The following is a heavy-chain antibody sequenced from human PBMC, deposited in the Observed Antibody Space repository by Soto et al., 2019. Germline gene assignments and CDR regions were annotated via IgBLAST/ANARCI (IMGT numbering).Heavy chain of an antibody. J-gene: IGHJ4*01. Sequence: QVQLQESGPGLMKPSGTLSLTCAVSGGSISTNWWSWVRQPPGKGLEWLGEIYHGGATNYTPSLMNRDPMSVDQSQNPRPLSLHSVTAADSAVSYRARHIAVSGTGGFDFGGPGTLVTVSS. V-gene: IGHV4-4*02. CDR3: ARHIAVSGTGGFDF. D-gene: IGHD6-19*01. CDR2: IYHGGAT. CDR1: GGSISTNW.